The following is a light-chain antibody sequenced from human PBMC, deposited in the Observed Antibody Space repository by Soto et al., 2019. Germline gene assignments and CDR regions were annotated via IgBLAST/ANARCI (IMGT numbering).Light chain of an antibody. V-gene: IGKV3-11*01. Sequence: IVLTQSPATLSLSPGERATLSCRASQSVSSSLAWYQQKPGQAPRLLIYDASSRATGIPARFSGSGSGTDFTLTISSLEPEDFAVYYCQQRSVWPTFGGGTKVDIK. CDR3: QQRSVWPT. CDR2: DAS. CDR1: QSVSSS. J-gene: IGKJ4*01.